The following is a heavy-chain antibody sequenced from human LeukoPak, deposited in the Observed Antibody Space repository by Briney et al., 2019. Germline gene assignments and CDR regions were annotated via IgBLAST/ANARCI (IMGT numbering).Heavy chain of an antibody. CDR2: IYYSGST. V-gene: IGHV4-59*11. D-gene: IGHD3-3*01. J-gene: IGHJ4*02. CDR3: ARVEGDFWSGYYRFDY. Sequence: SETLSLTCTVSGGSISSHYWSWIRQPPGKGLEWIGYIYYSGSTNYNPSLKSRVTISVDTSKNQFSLKLSSVTAADTAVYYCARVEGDFWSGYYRFDYWGQGTLVTVSS. CDR1: GGSISSHY.